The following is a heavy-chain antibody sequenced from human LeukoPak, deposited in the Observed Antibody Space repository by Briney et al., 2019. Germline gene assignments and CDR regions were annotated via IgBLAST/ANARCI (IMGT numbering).Heavy chain of an antibody. V-gene: IGHV1-69*13. CDR3: SNYHYYYGMDV. CDR2: IIPIFGTA. D-gene: IGHD4-11*01. Sequence: ASVKVSCKASGGTFSSYAISWVRQAPGQGLEWMGGIIPIFGTANYAQKFQGRVTITADESTSTAYMELRSLRSDDTAVYYCSNYHYYYGMDVWGQGTSVTVSS. J-gene: IGHJ6*02. CDR1: GGTFSSYA.